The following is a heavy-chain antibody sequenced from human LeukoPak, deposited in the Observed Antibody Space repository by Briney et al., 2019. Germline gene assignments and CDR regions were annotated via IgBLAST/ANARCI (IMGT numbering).Heavy chain of an antibody. D-gene: IGHD1-26*01. Sequence: SETLSLTCAVYGGSFRGYSWNWVRQPPGKGLEWIGEINDSGSTKYNSSLKSRVAILIDTSKNQFFLKLTSVTAADTAVYYCARGSFDGIDYWGQGTLVTVSS. CDR3: ARGSFDGIDY. V-gene: IGHV4-34*01. CDR2: INDSGST. CDR1: GGSFRGYS. J-gene: IGHJ4*02.